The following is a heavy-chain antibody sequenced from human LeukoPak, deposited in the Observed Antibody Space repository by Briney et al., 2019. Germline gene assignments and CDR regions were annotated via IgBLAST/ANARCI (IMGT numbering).Heavy chain of an antibody. Sequence: SETLSLTCAVYGGSFSGYYWSWIRQPPGKGLEWIGEINHSGSTNYNPSLKSRVTISVDTSENQFSLKLSSVTAADTAVYYCARAPNWGSSYYYYYGMDVWGQGTTVTVSS. CDR2: INHSGST. CDR3: ARAPNWGSSYYYYYGMDV. D-gene: IGHD7-27*01. J-gene: IGHJ6*02. CDR1: GGSFSGYY. V-gene: IGHV4-34*01.